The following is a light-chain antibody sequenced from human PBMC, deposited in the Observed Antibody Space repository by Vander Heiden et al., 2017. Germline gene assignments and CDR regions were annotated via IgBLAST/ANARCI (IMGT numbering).Light chain of an antibody. CDR1: QSISTY. J-gene: IGKJ1*01. CDR2: GAS. Sequence: DIQMTQSPSSLSASVGDRVTITCRASQSISTYLNWYQQKPGKAPKLLIYGASSLQSAVPLRFSGSGSGTNFTLTISSLQPEAFATYYCQQSYNSPRTFGQGTKVEIK. CDR3: QQSYNSPRT. V-gene: IGKV1-39*01.